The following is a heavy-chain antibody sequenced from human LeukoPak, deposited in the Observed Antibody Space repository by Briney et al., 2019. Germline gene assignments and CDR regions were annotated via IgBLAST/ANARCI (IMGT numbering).Heavy chain of an antibody. CDR3: AKDLTMIPDY. CDR2: INSGGDT. Sequence: GGSLRLSCAASGFTVSNNYMHWVRQAPGKGLEWVSLINSGGDTHSADSVKGRFTISRDNSKNTLYLQMNSLRAEDTAVYYCAKDLTMIPDYWGQGTLVTVSS. D-gene: IGHD3-22*01. CDR1: GFTVSNNY. V-gene: IGHV3-66*01. J-gene: IGHJ4*02.